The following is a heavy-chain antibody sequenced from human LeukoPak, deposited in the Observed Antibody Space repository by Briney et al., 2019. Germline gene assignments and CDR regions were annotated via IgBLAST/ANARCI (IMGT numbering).Heavy chain of an antibody. CDR2: IYHSGST. V-gene: IGHV4-38-2*02. CDR1: GYSISSGYY. CDR3: ARALTVTRDY. D-gene: IGHD4-17*01. J-gene: IGHJ4*02. Sequence: PSETLSLTCTVSGYSISSGYYWGWIRQPPGKGLEWIGSIYHSGSTYYNPSLKSRVTISVDTSKNQFSLKLSSVTAADTAMYYCARALTVTRDYWGQGTLVTVSS.